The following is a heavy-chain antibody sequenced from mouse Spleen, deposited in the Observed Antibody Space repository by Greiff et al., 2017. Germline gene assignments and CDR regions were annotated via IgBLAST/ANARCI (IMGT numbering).Heavy chain of an antibody. CDR1: GFTFSSYA. Sequence: EVQGVESGGGLVKPGGSLKLSCAASGFTFSSYAMSWVRQTPEKRLEWVATISSGGSYTYYPDSVKGRFTISRDNAKNTLYLQMSSLRSEDTAMYYCARRDDSLGYFAYWGQGTLVTVSA. CDR3: ARRDDSLGYFAY. V-gene: IGHV5-9-3*01. CDR2: ISSGGSYT. J-gene: IGHJ3*01. D-gene: IGHD3-2*01.